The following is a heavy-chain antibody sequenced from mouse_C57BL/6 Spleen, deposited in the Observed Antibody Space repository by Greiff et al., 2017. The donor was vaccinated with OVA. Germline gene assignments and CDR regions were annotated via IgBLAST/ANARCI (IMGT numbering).Heavy chain of an antibody. CDR1: GYTFTDYE. Sequence: QVQLKQSGAELVRPGASVTLSCKASGYTFTDYEMHWVKQTPVHGLEWIGAIDPETGGTAYNQKFKGKAILTADKSSSTAYMELRSLTSEDSAVYYCTRLTGGDYFDYWGQGTTLTVSS. J-gene: IGHJ2*01. CDR2: IDPETGGT. D-gene: IGHD4-1*01. CDR3: TRLTGGDYFDY. V-gene: IGHV1-15*01.